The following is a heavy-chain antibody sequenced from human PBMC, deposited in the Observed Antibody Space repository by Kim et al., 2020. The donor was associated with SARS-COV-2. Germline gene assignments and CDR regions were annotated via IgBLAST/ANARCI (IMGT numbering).Heavy chain of an antibody. CDR1: GFTFSSYG. J-gene: IGHJ6*02. CDR3: AKDLRAQGVDCSGGSCSWWDRFHYYYYGMDV. D-gene: IGHD2-15*01. V-gene: IGHV3-33*06. CDR2: IWYDGSNK. Sequence: GGSLRLSCAASGFTFSSYGMHWVRQAPGKGLEWVAVIWYDGSNKYYADSVKGRFTISRDNSKNTLYLQMNSLRAEDTAVYYCAKDLRAQGVDCSGGSCSWWDRFHYYYYGMDVWGQGTTVTVSS.